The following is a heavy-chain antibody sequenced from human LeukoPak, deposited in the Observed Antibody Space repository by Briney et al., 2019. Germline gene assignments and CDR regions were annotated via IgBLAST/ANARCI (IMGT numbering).Heavy chain of an antibody. CDR3: ARYAVTLRGFDY. J-gene: IGHJ4*02. CDR1: GYTFTGYY. CDR2: INPNSGVT. D-gene: IGHD3-10*01. V-gene: IGHV1-2*02. Sequence: GASVKVSCKASGYTFTGYYMHWVRQAPGQGLEWMGWINPNSGVTNYAQKFQGRVTMTRDTSISTAYMELSRLRSDDTAVYYCARYAVTLRGFDYWGQGTLVTVS.